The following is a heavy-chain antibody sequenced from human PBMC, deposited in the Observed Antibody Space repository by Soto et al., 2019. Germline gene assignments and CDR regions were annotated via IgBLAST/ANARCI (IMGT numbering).Heavy chain of an antibody. CDR2: VSTYNGDT. V-gene: IGHV1-18*04. D-gene: IGHD1-1*01. CDR3: ARDVVPTYDF. CDR1: GYSFSTYN. Sequence: QVQLVQSGPEVRKPGASVRVSCKAYGYSFSTYNLFRVRQAPGQGLQWMGWVSTYNGDTTYAQKFQGRVFMTTDTSTSTAYMELRGLPSDDTAVYYCARDVVPTYDFWGQGTLVTVSS. J-gene: IGHJ4*02.